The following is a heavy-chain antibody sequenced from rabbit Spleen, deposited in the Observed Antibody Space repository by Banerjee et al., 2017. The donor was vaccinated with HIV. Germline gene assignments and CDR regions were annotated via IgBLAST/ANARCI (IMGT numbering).Heavy chain of an antibody. V-gene: IGHV1S40*01. Sequence: QSLEESGGDLVKPGASLTLTCAASGFSFSSAYDMCWVRQAPGKGLEWIGCIVTGSGSTYYASWAKGRFTISKPSSTTVTLQMTSLTAADTATYFCARDLVTVIGWNFSLWGPGTLVTVS. J-gene: IGHJ4*01. D-gene: IGHD1-1*01. CDR1: GFSFSSAYD. CDR3: ARDLVTVIGWNFSL. CDR2: IVTGSGST.